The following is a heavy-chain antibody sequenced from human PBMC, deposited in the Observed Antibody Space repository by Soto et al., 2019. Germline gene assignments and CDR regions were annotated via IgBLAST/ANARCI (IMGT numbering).Heavy chain of an antibody. D-gene: IGHD6-19*01. CDR2: IDWDDDK. CDR1: GFSLSTSGTC. Sequence: SGPTLVNPTQTLTLTCTFSGFSLSTSGTCVSWIRQPPGKALEWLARIDWDDDKYYSTSLKTRLAISKDTSKKQVVLTMTNMDPVDTATYYRARTAGIAVAGTFEYWGQGTLVTVS. V-gene: IGHV2-70*11. CDR3: ARTAGIAVAGTFEY. J-gene: IGHJ4*02.